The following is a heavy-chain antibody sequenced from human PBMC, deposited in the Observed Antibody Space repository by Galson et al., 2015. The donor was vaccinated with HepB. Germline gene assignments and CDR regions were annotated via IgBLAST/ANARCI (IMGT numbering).Heavy chain of an antibody. V-gene: IGHV1-24*01. D-gene: IGHD1-26*01. Sequence: SVKVSCKVSGYTLTELSMHWVRQAPGKGLEWMGTFDPEDGETTYAQKFQGRLTMTEDTSTDTAYMDLTSLSSEDTALYYCATDDGRGTSQKYFQYYMDVWGNGTTVIVSS. CDR2: FDPEDGET. J-gene: IGHJ6*03. CDR1: GYTLTELS. CDR3: ATDDGRGTSQKYFQYYMDV.